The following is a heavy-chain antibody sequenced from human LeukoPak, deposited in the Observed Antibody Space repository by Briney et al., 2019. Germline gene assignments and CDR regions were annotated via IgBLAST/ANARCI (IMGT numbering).Heavy chain of an antibody. V-gene: IGHV1-46*01. Sequence: ASVKVSCKASGYTFTSYYMQWARQAPGQGLEWMGIINPSGGSTSYAQKFQGRVTMTRDMSTSTVYMELSSLRSEDTAVYYCARDGSRIVGTKCFDYWGQGTLVTVSS. J-gene: IGHJ4*02. D-gene: IGHD1-26*01. CDR1: GYTFTSYY. CDR3: ARDGSRIVGTKCFDY. CDR2: INPSGGST.